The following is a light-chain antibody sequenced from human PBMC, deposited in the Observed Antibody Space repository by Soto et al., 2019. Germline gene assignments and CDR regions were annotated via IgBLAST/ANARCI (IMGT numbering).Light chain of an antibody. V-gene: IGKV4-1*01. Sequence: DIVMTQSPDSLAVSLGERATINCKSSQSVLYSSNNKNYLAWYQQKPGQPPKVLIYWASTRESGVPDRFSGSGSETEFTLTISSLQAEDVAVYYCQQYYTYQGLTFGGGTKVEIK. CDR2: WAS. CDR3: QQYYTYQGLT. J-gene: IGKJ4*01. CDR1: QSVLYSSNNKNY.